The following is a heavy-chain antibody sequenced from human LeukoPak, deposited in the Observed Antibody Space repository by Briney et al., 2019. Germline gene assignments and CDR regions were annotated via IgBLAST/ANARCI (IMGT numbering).Heavy chain of an antibody. CDR2: IKQDGSEK. CDR1: GFTFSSYW. Sequence: GGSLRLSCAASGFTFSSYWMSWVRQAPGKGLEWVANIKQDGSEKYYVDSVKGRFTISRDNAKNSLYLQMNSLRAEDTAVYYCARVGSGYYYEGAFDIWGQGTMVTVSS. J-gene: IGHJ3*02. CDR3: ARVGSGYYYEGAFDI. V-gene: IGHV3-7*01. D-gene: IGHD3-22*01.